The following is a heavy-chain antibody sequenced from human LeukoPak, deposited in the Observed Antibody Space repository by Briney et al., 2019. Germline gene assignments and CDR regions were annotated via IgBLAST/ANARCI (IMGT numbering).Heavy chain of an antibody. CDR2: IDPGDSDT. J-gene: IGHJ4*02. CDR1: GYSFTIYW. Sequence: GESLKISCQGSGYSFTIYWIGWVRQMPGKGLEWMGIIDPGDSDTRYGPAFQGQVTISADKSISTAYLQWSSLKAAGTAMYSCARCPKGYCSSTSCYTRSISDGAPDYWGQGTLVTVSS. CDR3: ARCPKGYCSSTSCYTRSISDGAPDY. D-gene: IGHD2-2*02. V-gene: IGHV5-51*01.